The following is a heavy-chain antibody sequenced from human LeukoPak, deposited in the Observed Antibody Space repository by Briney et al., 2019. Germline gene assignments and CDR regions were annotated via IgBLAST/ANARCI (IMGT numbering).Heavy chain of an antibody. D-gene: IGHD6-13*01. V-gene: IGHV3-15*01. CDR1: GFTFRDAW. CDR2: IRSKTDGGTT. CDR3: ATERDSSWTFDS. Sequence: GGSLRLSCAASGFTFRDAWMTWVRQAPGKGLEWVGRIRSKTDGGTTDYAVSVQGRFTISRDDSKNTLYLQMSSLKTEDTAVYYCATERDSSWTFDSWGQGTLVTVSS. J-gene: IGHJ4*02.